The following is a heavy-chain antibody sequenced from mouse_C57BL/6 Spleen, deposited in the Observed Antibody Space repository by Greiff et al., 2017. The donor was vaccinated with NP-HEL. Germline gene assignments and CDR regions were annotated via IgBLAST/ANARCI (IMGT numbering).Heavy chain of an antibody. CDR2: IRNKANGYTT. Sequence: DVQLVESGGGLVQPGGSLSLSCAASGFTFTDYYMSWVRQPPGKALEWLGFIRNKANGYTTEYSASVKGRFTISRDNSQSILYLQMNALRAEDSATYYCARPSYGSSVYYAMDYWGQGTSVTVSS. CDR3: ARPSYGSSVYYAMDY. J-gene: IGHJ4*01. CDR1: GFTFTDYY. D-gene: IGHD1-1*01. V-gene: IGHV7-3*01.